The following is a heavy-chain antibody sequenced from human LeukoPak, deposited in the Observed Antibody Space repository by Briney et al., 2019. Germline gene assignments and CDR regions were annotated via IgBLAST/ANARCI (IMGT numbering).Heavy chain of an antibody. J-gene: IGHJ4*02. CDR2: INPNGGDT. Sequence: ASVKVSCMASGYTFTGYYMHWVRQAPGQELEWMGWINPNGGDTYYLQKFQGRVTMTRDTSINTAYMELSRLRSDDTAVYYCARWGADYTIDYWGQGTLVTVSS. CDR3: ARWGADYTIDY. V-gene: IGHV1-2*02. D-gene: IGHD4-11*01. CDR1: GYTFTGYY.